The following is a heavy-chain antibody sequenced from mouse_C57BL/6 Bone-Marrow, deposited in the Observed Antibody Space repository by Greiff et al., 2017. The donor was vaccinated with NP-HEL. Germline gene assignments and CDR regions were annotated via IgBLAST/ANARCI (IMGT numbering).Heavy chain of an antibody. CDR3: ATLYYGDDGGFAY. Sequence: VKLMESGAELMKPGASVKLSCKASGYTFTGYWIEWVKQRPGHGLEWIGEIFPGSGSTYYNEKFKGKATFTADTSSNTAYMQLSSLTSEDSAIYYCATLYYGDDGGFAYWGQGTLVTVSA. D-gene: IGHD2-2*01. CDR1: GYTFTGYW. J-gene: IGHJ3*01. CDR2: IFPGSGST. V-gene: IGHV1-9*01.